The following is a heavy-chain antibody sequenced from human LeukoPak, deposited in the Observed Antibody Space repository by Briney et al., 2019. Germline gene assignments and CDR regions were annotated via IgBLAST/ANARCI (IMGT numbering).Heavy chain of an antibody. CDR2: ISAYNGNT. J-gene: IGHJ5*02. D-gene: IGHD3-16*02. CDR1: GYPFTSYG. CDR3: ARDLPSLGELSLRFDP. V-gene: IGHV1-18*01. Sequence: GASVKVSCKASGYPFTSYGISWVRQAPGQGLEWMGWISAYNGNTNYAQKLQGRVTMTTDTSTSTAYMELRSLRSDDTAVYYCARDLPSLGELSLRFDPWGQGTLVTVSS.